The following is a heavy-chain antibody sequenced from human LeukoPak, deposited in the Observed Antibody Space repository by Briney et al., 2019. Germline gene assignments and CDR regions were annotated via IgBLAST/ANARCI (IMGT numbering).Heavy chain of an antibody. J-gene: IGHJ4*02. CDR2: IYPGDSNT. V-gene: IGHV5-51*01. D-gene: IGHD2-15*01. CDR1: GYSFTSYW. Sequence: GESLKISCKGSGYSFTSYWIGWVRQMPGKGLDWMGIIYPGDSNTRYSPSLQGQVTMSVDKSITTAYLQWSSLKASDTATYYCATGRNFSGYRCHSSLDFWGQGTVVTVSS. CDR3: ATGRNFSGYRCHSSLDF.